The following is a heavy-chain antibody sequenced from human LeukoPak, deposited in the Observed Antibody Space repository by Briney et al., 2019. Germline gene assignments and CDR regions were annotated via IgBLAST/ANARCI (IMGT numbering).Heavy chain of an antibody. J-gene: IGHJ4*02. V-gene: IGHV3-21*01. CDR1: GFTFSSYS. CDR3: ARGNRETYYYDSSGKVGDY. Sequence: GGSLILSCAASGFTFSSYSMNWVRQAPGKGLEWVSSISSSSSYIYYADSVKGRFTISRDNAKNSLYLQMNSLRAEDTAVYYCARGNRETYYYDSSGKVGDYWGQGTLVTVSS. CDR2: ISSSSSYI. D-gene: IGHD3-22*01.